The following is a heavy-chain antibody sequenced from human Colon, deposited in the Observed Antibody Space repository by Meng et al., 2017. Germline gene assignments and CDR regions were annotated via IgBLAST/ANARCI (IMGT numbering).Heavy chain of an antibody. V-gene: IGHV1-8*01. CDR3: ATPSVAAGSVFDS. CDR2: MNPNTGNT. CDR1: GYTYSTYD. Sequence: SVTVSCKASGYTYSTYDVHWVRPATGQGLEWMGWMNPNTGNTVYAQKFQGRVVMTRDTSISTAYMELSSLTSADTAVYFCATPSVAAGSVFDSWGQGTLVTVSS. D-gene: IGHD6-13*01. J-gene: IGHJ4*02.